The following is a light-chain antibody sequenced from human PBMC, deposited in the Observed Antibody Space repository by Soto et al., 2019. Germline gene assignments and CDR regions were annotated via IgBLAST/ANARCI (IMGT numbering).Light chain of an antibody. CDR2: DVS. J-gene: IGLJ1*01. CDR3: SSYTSANSNV. Sequence: QSALTQPASVSGSRGQSITISCTGTSSDVGGSKFVSWYQQLPGKAPKLIISDVSDRPSGVSHRFSGSKSGNTASLTISGLQAGDEADYYCSSYTSANSNVFGTGTKVTVL. V-gene: IGLV2-14*03. CDR1: SSDVGGSKF.